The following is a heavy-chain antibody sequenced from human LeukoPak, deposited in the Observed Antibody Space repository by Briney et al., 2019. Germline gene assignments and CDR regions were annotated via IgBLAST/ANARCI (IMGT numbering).Heavy chain of an antibody. J-gene: IGHJ4*02. V-gene: IGHV4-34*01. CDR3: ARRPYSGSYARRVFDY. CDR2: INHSGST. CDR1: GGSFSGYY. Sequence: PSETLSLTCAVYGGSFSGYYWSWIRQPPGKGLEWIGEINHSGSTNYNPSPKSRVTISVDTSKNQFSLKLSSVTAADTAVYYCARRPYSGSYARRVFDYWGQGTLVTVSS. D-gene: IGHD1-26*01.